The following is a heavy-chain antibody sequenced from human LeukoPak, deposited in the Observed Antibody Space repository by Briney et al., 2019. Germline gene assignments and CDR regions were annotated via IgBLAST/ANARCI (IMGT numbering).Heavy chain of an antibody. D-gene: IGHD3-10*01. Sequence: GGSLRLSCAASGFTFSGFSMSWVRQSPTKGLEWVANIKQDGSERYYVDSVKGRFTISRDNAKNSLSLQMNNLRVEDTAVYYCARAGSHWHYVYWGQGTVSPSRQ. CDR2: IKQDGSER. V-gene: IGHV3-7*01. J-gene: IGHJ4*02. CDR1: GFTFSGFS. CDR3: ARAGSHWHYVY.